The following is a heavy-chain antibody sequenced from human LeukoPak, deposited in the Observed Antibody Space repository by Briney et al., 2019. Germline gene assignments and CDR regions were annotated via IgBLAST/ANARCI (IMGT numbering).Heavy chain of an antibody. J-gene: IGHJ2*01. V-gene: IGHV1-8*01. CDR1: GYTFTRYD. Sequence: GASVKVSCKTSGYTFTRYDINWVRQATGQRLEWMGWMNPNSGNTGYAQKFQGRVTMTEDTSTDTAYMELSSLRSEDTAVYYCARGSSRGYYWYFDLWGRGTLVTVSS. CDR2: MNPNSGNT. D-gene: IGHD6-13*01. CDR3: ARGSSRGYYWYFDL.